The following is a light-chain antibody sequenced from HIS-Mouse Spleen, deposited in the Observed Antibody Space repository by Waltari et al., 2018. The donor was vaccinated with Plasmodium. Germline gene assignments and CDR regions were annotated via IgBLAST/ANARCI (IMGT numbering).Light chain of an antibody. CDR3: CSYAGSSTLV. CDR2: EGS. V-gene: IGLV2-23*01. J-gene: IGLJ2*01. Sequence: QSALTQPASVSGSPGQSITISCTGTSSDVGSYNLVSWYQQHPGKAPKLMIYEGSKRPSGVSNRFSGSKSGNTAFLTSSGLQAEDEADYYCCSYAGSSTLVVGGGTKLTVL. CDR1: SSDVGSYNL.